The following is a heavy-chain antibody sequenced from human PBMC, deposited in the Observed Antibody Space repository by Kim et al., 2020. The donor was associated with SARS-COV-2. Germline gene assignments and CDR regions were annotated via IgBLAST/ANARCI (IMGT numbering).Heavy chain of an antibody. J-gene: IGHJ3*02. CDR2: IYYSGST. CDR3: ARLTLRQKRGYSGYDYPDAFDI. Sequence: SETLSLTCTVSGGSISSSSYYWGWIRQPPGKGLEWIGSIYYSGSTYYNPSLKSRVTISVDTSKNQFSLKLSSVTAADTAVYYCARLTLRQKRGYSGYDYPDAFDIWGQGTMVTVSS. V-gene: IGHV4-39*01. CDR1: GGSISSSSYY. D-gene: IGHD5-12*01.